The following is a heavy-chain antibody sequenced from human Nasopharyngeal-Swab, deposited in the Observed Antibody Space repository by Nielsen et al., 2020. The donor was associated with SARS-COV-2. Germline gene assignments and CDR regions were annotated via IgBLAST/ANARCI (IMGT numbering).Heavy chain of an antibody. CDR1: GFTLSDYW. Sequence: ETLSLTCAASGFTLSDYWMHWVRQAPGKGPVWVSRIQNDGRTTTYADAVKGRFTISRDNAENTLYLQMNSLRVEDTAVYYCARAPAQPLLAGADKTPFNYWGPGTLVTVSS. D-gene: IGHD6-19*01. V-gene: IGHV3-74*01. CDR2: IQNDGRTT. J-gene: IGHJ4*02. CDR3: ARAPAQPLLAGADKTPFNY.